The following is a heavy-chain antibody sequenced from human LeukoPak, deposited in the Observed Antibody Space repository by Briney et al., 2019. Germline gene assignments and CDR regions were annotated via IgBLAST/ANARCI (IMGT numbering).Heavy chain of an antibody. J-gene: IGHJ4*02. D-gene: IGHD5-12*01. CDR3: AKDTINLAYYFDY. Sequence: PGGSLRLSCAASGFTFSSYGMHWVRQAPGKGLEWVAVISYDGSNKYYADSVKGRFTISRDNSKNTLYLQMNSLRAEDTAVYYCAKDTINLAYYFDYWGQGTLVTVSS. CDR1: GFTFSSYG. CDR2: ISYDGSNK. V-gene: IGHV3-30*18.